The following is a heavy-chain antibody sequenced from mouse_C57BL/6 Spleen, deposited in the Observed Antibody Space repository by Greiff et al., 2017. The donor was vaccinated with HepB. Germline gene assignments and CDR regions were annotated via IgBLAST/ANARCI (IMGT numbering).Heavy chain of an antibody. CDR3: ARVSEEFAY. J-gene: IGHJ3*01. V-gene: IGHV3-6*01. Sequence: EVKLMESGPGLVKPSQSLSLTCSVTGYSITSGYYWNWIRQFPGNKLEWMGYISYDGSNNYNPSLKNRISITRDTSKNQFFLKLNSVTTEDTATYYCARVSEEFAYWGQGTLVTVSA. CDR1: GYSITSGYY. CDR2: ISYDGSN.